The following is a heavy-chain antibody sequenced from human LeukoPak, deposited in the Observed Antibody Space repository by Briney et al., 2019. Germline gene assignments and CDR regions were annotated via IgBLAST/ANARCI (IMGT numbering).Heavy chain of an antibody. CDR1: GFTLTNYG. CDR3: ARNSKGMSN. Sequence: GGSLRHSRVPSGFTLTNYGMRWVRPAPRKGVVWVSYMSSDERSTTYADSVKGRFTISRDNARNTLYLQMSSRRAEDTAMYYCARNSKGMSNWGQGTLVIVSS. D-gene: IGHD3-10*01. V-gene: IGHV3-74*01. CDR2: MSSDERST. J-gene: IGHJ4*02.